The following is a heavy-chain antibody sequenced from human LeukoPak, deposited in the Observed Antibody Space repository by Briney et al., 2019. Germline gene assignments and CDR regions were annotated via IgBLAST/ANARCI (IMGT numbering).Heavy chain of an antibody. D-gene: IGHD5-18*01. J-gene: IGHJ6*03. CDR2: IKQDGSEK. CDR3: ARGLQLWRHYYYYMDV. Sequence: PGGSLRLSCAASGFTFSSYWMSWVRQAPGKGLEWVANIKQDGSEKYYVDSVKGRFTISRDNAKNSLYLQMNSLRAEDTAVYYCARGLQLWRHYYYYMDVWGKGTTVTISS. CDR1: GFTFSSYW. V-gene: IGHV3-7*01.